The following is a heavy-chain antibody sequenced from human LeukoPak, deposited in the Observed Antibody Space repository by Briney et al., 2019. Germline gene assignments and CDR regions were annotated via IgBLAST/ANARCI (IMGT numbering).Heavy chain of an antibody. CDR1: GFTFSSYS. CDR3: ARHYNDAFDI. D-gene: IGHD1-1*01. CDR2: ISSSSSTI. Sequence: PGGSLRLSCAASGFTFSSYSMNWVRQAPGKGLEWVSYISSSSSTIYYADSVKGRFTISRDNAKNSLYLQMNSLRAEDTAVYYCARHYNDAFDIWGQGTMVTVSS. V-gene: IGHV3-48*01. J-gene: IGHJ3*02.